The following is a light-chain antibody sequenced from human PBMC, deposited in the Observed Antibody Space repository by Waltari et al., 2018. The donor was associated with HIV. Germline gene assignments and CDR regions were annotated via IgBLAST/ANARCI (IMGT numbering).Light chain of an antibody. CDR1: NRNIGFFNL. CDR2: WVT. Sequence: QSALTQPDSVSGSPGQSLTISCTGTNRNIGFFNLVSWYRQYPGKAPQLIIYWVTSRPSGISSRFSGSKSGNTASLTISGLQVDDEADYYCNSYASDDTVVFGGGTKLTVL. V-gene: IGLV2-14*01. J-gene: IGLJ2*01. CDR3: NSYASDDTVV.